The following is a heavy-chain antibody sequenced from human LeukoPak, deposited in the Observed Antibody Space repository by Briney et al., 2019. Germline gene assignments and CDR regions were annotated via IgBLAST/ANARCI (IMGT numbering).Heavy chain of an antibody. CDR2: IYYTGST. CDR3: ARGSQRITVFGVVTDY. J-gene: IGHJ4*02. V-gene: IGHV4-59*01. CDR1: GDSISSYY. D-gene: IGHD3-3*01. Sequence: SETLSLTCAVSGDSISSYYWSWIRQPPGQGLEWIGYIYYTGSTNYNPSLKSRVTISVDTSKNQLSLKLSSVTAADTAVYFCARGSQRITVFGVVTDYWGQGTLVTVSS.